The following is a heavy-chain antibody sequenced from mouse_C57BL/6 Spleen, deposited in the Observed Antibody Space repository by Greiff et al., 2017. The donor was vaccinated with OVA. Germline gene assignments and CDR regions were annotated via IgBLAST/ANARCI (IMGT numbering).Heavy chain of an antibody. CDR3: AREGITTVVRGFAY. J-gene: IGHJ3*01. V-gene: IGHV5-4*01. CDR2: ISDGGSYT. Sequence: EVKLMESGGGLVKPGGSLKLSCAASGFTFSSYAMSWVRQTPEKRLEWVATISDGGSYTYYPDNVKGRFTISRDNAKNNLYLQMSHLKSEDTAMYYCAREGITTVVRGFAYWGQGTLVTVSA. CDR1: GFTFSSYA. D-gene: IGHD1-1*01.